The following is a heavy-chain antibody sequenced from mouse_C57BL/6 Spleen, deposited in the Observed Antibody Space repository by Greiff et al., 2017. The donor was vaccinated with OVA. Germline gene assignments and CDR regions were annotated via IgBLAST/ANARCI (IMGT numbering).Heavy chain of an antibody. CDR2: INYDGSST. D-gene: IGHD1-2*01. J-gene: IGHJ1*03. CDR1: GFTFSDYY. CDR3: ARGGLRPSYCGFDV. V-gene: IGHV5-16*01. Sequence: EVQLVESEGGLVQPGSSMKLSCTASGFTFSDYYMAWVRQVPEKGLEWVANINYDGSSTYYLDSLKSRFIISRDNAKNILYLQMSSLKSEDTATYYCARGGLRPSYCGFDVWGTGTTVTVSS.